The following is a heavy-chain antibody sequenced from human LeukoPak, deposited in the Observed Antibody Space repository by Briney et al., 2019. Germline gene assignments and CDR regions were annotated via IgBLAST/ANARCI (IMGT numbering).Heavy chain of an antibody. CDR3: ARQPRGNGYYDSSGYYYVFDY. CDR2: IYYSGST. Sequence: SETLSLTCTVSGGSISSNNYYWGWIRQPPGKGLEWIGSIYYSGSTYYNPSLKSRVTISVDTSQNQFSLKLSSVTAADTAVYYCARQPRGNGYYDSSGYYYVFDYWGQGTLVTVSS. CDR1: GGSISSNNYY. J-gene: IGHJ4*02. V-gene: IGHV4-39*01. D-gene: IGHD3-22*01.